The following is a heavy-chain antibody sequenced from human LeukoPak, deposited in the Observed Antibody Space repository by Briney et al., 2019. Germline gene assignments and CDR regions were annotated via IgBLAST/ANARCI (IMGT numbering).Heavy chain of an antibody. CDR3: ARAYSSGWYPDY. J-gene: IGHJ4*02. Sequence: ASVKVSCKASGYTFTSYGISWVRQAPGQGLEWMGWISAYNGNTNYAQKLQGRVTMTTDTSTSTAYMELRSLRSNDTAVYYCARAYSSGWYPDYWGQGTLVTVSS. CDR2: ISAYNGNT. V-gene: IGHV1-18*01. D-gene: IGHD6-19*01. CDR1: GYTFTSYG.